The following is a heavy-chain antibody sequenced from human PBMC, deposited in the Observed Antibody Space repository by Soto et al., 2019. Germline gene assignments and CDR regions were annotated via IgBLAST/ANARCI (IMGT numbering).Heavy chain of an antibody. J-gene: IGHJ3*02. CDR3: ARERGCRSEAFDI. CDR1: GDRVSSNSAT. V-gene: IGHV6-1*01. CDR2: TYYRSRWYN. Sequence: SETLSLTCAISGDRVSSNSATWSWIRQSSSRGLEWLGMTYYRSRWYNDYAPSVKSRITITQDTSKNHFFLQLSDVTPEDTAVYYCARERGCRSEAFDIWGRGTVVTVSS. D-gene: IGHD3-16*01.